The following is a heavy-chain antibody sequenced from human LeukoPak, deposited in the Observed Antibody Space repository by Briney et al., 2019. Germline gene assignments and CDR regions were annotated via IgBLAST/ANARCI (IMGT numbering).Heavy chain of an antibody. V-gene: IGHV3-23*01. CDR1: GFTFSNYG. J-gene: IGHJ3*02. Sequence: QPGGSPRLSCAASGFTFSNYGMSWVRQAPGKGLEGVSAISGSGGSTYYADSVKGRFPISRDNSKNTLYLQMNSLRAEDTAVYYCAKDCTNGVCYALDIWGQGTMVTVSS. CDR2: ISGSGGST. D-gene: IGHD2-8*01. CDR3: AKDCTNGVCYALDI.